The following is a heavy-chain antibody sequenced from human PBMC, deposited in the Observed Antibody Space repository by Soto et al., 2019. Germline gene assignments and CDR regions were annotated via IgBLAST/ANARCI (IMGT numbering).Heavy chain of an antibody. D-gene: IGHD1-1*01. Sequence: QVQLVESGGGVVQPGRSLRLSCAASGFTFSSYAMHWVRQAPGKGLEWVAVISYDGSNKYYADSVKGRFTISRDNSKNTLYLQMNSLRAEDTAVYYCAREILGDLRYNPFDYWGQGTLVTVSS. CDR2: ISYDGSNK. J-gene: IGHJ4*02. CDR1: GFTFSSYA. V-gene: IGHV3-30-3*01. CDR3: AREILGDLRYNPFDY.